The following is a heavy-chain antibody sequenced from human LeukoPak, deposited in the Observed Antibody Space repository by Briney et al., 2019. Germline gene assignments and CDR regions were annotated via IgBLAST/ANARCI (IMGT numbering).Heavy chain of an antibody. J-gene: IGHJ6*02. D-gene: IGHD1-26*01. CDR1: GGPISSYY. CDR2: IYYSGNT. Sequence: SETLSLTCTVSGGPISSYYWSWIRQPPGKGLEWIGYIYYSGNTNYSPSLKSRVTMSVDTSKNLFSLKVSSVTAADTAVYYCARGRSNYYGMDVWGQGTTVTVSS. CDR3: ARGRSNYYGMDV. V-gene: IGHV4-59*01.